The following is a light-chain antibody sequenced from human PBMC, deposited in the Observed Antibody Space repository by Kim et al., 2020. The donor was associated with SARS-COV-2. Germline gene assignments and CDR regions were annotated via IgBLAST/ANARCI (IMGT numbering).Light chain of an antibody. Sequence: VSLGHSATLSCRASRWVSGWLAWYPQKRGQALRLLIYDASNRATGVPARCSGSGSGADLTLTISTLEPEDFAVDYCQQRSNWQLTFGGGTKVDIK. CDR2: DAS. CDR1: RWVSGW. V-gene: IGKV3-11*01. J-gene: IGKJ4*01. CDR3: QQRSNWQLT.